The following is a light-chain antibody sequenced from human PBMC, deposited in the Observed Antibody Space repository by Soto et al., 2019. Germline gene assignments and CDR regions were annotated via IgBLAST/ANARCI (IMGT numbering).Light chain of an antibody. CDR1: QSISSW. CDR3: QQYNSYWT. Sequence: EIQMTQSTSTLSASVGGRVTITCRASQSISSWLAWYQQKPGKAPKLLIYKASSLESGVPSRFSGSGSGTEFTLTISSLQPDDFATYYCQQYNSYWTFGQGTKVDIK. V-gene: IGKV1-5*03. CDR2: KAS. J-gene: IGKJ1*01.